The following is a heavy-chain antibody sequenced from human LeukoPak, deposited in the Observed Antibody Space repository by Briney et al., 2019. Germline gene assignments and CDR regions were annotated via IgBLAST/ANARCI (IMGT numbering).Heavy chain of an antibody. D-gene: IGHD3-16*02. J-gene: IGHJ6*03. Sequence: GGSLRLSCAASGFTFSSYGMHWVRQAPGKGLEWVAFIRYDGSNKYYAASVKGRFTISRDDSKNTLYLQMNSLRAEDTAVYYCARVIAFRGYMDVWGKGTTVTVSS. CDR3: ARVIAFRGYMDV. V-gene: IGHV3-30*02. CDR1: GFTFSSYG. CDR2: IRYDGSNK.